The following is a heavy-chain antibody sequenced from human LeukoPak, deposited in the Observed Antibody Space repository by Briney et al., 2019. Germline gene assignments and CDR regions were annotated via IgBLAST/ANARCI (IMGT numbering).Heavy chain of an antibody. CDR3: ARGPYSYDSSGAFDI. D-gene: IGHD3-22*01. Sequence: SETLSLTCTVSGSSIRSSSYLCNWVRQPAGKGLEWIGRISSSGSTNYNPSLKSRVTISVDTSKNQFSLKLSSVTAADTAVYFCARGPYSYDSSGAFDIWGQGTMVTVSS. J-gene: IGHJ3*02. V-gene: IGHV4-61*02. CDR1: GSSIRSSSYL. CDR2: ISSSGST.